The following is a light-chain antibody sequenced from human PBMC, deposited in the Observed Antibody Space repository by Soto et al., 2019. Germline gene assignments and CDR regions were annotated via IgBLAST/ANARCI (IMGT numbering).Light chain of an antibody. J-gene: IGKJ4*01. Sequence: EIVMTQSPATLSLSPGDRATLSCRASQSVNNFLAWYQQKPGQTPRLLIYDASKRATGIPGRFVGSGSGTDFTLTISSLEPEDFAVYYCQQRSNWPPALSFGGGTKVDIK. CDR2: DAS. V-gene: IGKV3-11*01. CDR1: QSVNNF. CDR3: QQRSNWPPALS.